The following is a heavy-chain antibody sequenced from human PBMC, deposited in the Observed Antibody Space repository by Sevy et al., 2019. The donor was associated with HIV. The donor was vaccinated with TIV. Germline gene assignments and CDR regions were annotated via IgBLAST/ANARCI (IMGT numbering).Heavy chain of an antibody. D-gene: IGHD3-22*01. CDR1: GFTFSSYW. J-gene: IGHJ4*02. CDR2: IKQDGSEK. CDR3: ARPYRTDPFYYSGSSGYYYPSYFDN. Sequence: GGSLRLSCAASGFTFSSYWMTWVRQAPGKGLEWVANIKQDGSEKFYVDSVKGRFTISRDNANNSLFLQMNSLMAEDTAVYYCARPYRTDPFYYSGSSGYYYPSYFDNWGQGTLVTVSS. V-gene: IGHV3-7*01.